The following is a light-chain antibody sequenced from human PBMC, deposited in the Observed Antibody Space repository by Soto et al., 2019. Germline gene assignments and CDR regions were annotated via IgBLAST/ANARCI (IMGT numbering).Light chain of an antibody. Sequence: QSVLPQPPSVSGAPGQRVTISCTGSISNIGAGYDVHWYQQLPGTAPKLLIYGNSNRPSGVPDRFSGSKSGTSASLAITGLQSEDEADYYCQSYDSSLSGYVFGTGT. CDR3: QSYDSSLSGYV. CDR2: GNS. CDR1: ISNIGAGYD. V-gene: IGLV1-40*01. J-gene: IGLJ1*01.